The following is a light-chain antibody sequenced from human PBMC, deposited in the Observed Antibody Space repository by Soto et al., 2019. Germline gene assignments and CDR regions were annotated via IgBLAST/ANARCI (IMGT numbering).Light chain of an antibody. J-gene: IGLJ1*01. CDR3: CSYAGSSIFYV. Sequence: QSALTQPASVSGSPGHSITISCTGTSSDVGSYNLVSWYQQHPGKAPKLMIYEVSKRPSGVSNRFSGSKSGNTASLTISGLQAEDEADYYCCSYAGSSIFYVFGTGTKVTV. V-gene: IGLV2-23*02. CDR2: EVS. CDR1: SSDVGSYNL.